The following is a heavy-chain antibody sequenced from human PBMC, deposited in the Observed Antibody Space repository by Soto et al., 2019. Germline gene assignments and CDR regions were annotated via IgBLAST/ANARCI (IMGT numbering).Heavy chain of an antibody. CDR3: ARCHRGLRCHLDY. J-gene: IGHJ4*02. CDR2: ISAKSGGE. Sequence: SLKVYEKGAGYAFTDRCMQWVRENPGQGLEYMGWISAKSGGEAHAQKFRGRVTMTRDTSVNSAYLHLSSLTSDDTAVYFCARCHRGLRCHLDYWGQGTLVPVSS. D-gene: IGHD4-17*01. CDR1: GYAFTDRC. V-gene: IGHV1-2*02.